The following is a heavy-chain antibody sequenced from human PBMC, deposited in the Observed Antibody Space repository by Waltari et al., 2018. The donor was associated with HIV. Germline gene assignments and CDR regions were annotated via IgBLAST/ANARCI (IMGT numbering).Heavy chain of an antibody. J-gene: IGHJ4*02. D-gene: IGHD2-15*01. CDR2: IDPVAPDT. CDR3: ARLKDIVVVVSLSAFDY. V-gene: IGHV5-51*01. Sequence: EVQLVQSGPEVKKPGESLKISCKVSGYTFTNYWIGWARQMPGKGLEWLGVIDPVAPDTRSSPSFQCQVTISADKSITTAYLQWTSLKASDTAMYYCARLKDIVVVVSLSAFDYWGQGTLVTVSS. CDR1: GYTFTNYW.